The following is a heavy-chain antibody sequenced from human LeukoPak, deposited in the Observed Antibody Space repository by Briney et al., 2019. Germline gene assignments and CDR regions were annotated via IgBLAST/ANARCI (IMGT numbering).Heavy chain of an antibody. V-gene: IGHV4-39*07. CDR3: ARETERIVAAAGT. D-gene: IGHD6-13*01. J-gene: IGHJ5*02. CDR2: IFYSGNT. Sequence: SETLSLTCTVSGGSISSSSCYWDWFRQPPGKGLEWIGSIFYSGNTYYNPSLKSRVTISVDTSKNQFSLILSSLTAADTAIYYCARETERIVAAAGTWGQGTLVTVSS. CDR1: GGSISSSSCY.